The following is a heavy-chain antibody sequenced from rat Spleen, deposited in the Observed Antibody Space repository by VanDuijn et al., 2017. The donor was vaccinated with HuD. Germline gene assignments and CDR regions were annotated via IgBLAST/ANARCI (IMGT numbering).Heavy chain of an antibody. CDR2: INKDTSTI. J-gene: IGHJ4*01. CDR3: ARVTPYGGRPYYFVMDA. Sequence: EVKLVESGGGLVQPGRSLKLSCAASGFNFNDYWMGWVRQAPGKGLEWIGEINKDTSTIYYVPSLKDKFTISRDNAQNTLYLQMSKLGSEDTAIYYCARVTPYGGRPYYFVMDAWGQGASVTVSS. CDR1: GFNFNDYW. D-gene: IGHD1-11*01. V-gene: IGHV4-2*01.